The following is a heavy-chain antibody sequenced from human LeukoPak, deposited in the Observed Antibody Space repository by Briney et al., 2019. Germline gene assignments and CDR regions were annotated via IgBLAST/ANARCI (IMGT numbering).Heavy chain of an antibody. J-gene: IGHJ4*02. CDR2: ISYDGSNK. D-gene: IGHD3-22*01. V-gene: IGHV3-30*18. Sequence: QPGGSLRLSCAASGFTFSRSGMHWVRQAPGKRLEWVAVISYDGSNKYYADSVKGRFTISRDNSKNTLYLQMNSLRAGDTAVYYCAKDSYDRSGYYYYYFASWGQGTQVTVSS. CDR1: GFTFSRSG. CDR3: AKDSYDRSGYYYYYFAS.